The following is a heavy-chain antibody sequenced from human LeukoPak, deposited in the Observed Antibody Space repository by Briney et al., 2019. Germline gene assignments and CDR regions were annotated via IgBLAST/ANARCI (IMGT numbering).Heavy chain of an antibody. CDR3: ARRKQLESAYYYYGMDV. D-gene: IGHD6-6*01. V-gene: IGHV3-74*01. Sequence: PGGSLRLSCAAPGFTFSSYWMHWVRQAPGKGLVWVSRINSDGSSTSYADSVKGRFTISRDNAKNTLYLQMNSLRAEDTVVYYCARRKQLESAYYYYGMDVWGQGTTVTVSS. J-gene: IGHJ6*02. CDR1: GFTFSSYW. CDR2: INSDGSST.